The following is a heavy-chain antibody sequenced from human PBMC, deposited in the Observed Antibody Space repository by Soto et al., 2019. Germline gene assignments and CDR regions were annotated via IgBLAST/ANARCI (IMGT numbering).Heavy chain of an antibody. V-gene: IGHV6-1*01. CDR3: ARAPRGYSYGYSPDLYQYGMDV. D-gene: IGHD5-18*01. J-gene: IGHJ6*02. CDR1: GDSVSSNSAA. CDR2: TYYRSKWYN. Sequence: PSQTLSLTCAISGDSVSSNSAAWNWIRQSPSRGLEWLGRTYYRSKWYNDYAVSVKSRITINPDTSKNQFSLQLNSVTPEDTAVYYCARAPRGYSYGYSPDLYQYGMDVWGQGTTVTVSS.